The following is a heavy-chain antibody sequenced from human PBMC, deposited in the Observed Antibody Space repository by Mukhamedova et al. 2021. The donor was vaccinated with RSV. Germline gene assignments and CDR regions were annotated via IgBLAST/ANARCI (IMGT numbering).Heavy chain of an antibody. CDR2: INPSGGST. D-gene: IGHD4-17*01. J-gene: IGHJ6*02. CDR3: ARNGDSQYYYYYYGMDV. Sequence: GQGLEWMGIINPSGGSTSYAQKFQGRVTMTRDTSMSTVYMELSSLRSEDTAVYYCARNGDSQYYYYYYGMDVWGQGTTVTVSS. V-gene: IGHV1-46*01.